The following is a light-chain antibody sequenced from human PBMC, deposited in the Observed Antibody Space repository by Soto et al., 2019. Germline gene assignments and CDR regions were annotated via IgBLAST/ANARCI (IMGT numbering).Light chain of an antibody. CDR2: AAS. CDR1: QGISSY. Sequence: AIQLTQSPSSLSASVGDRVTITCRASQGISSYLGWYQQKPGKAPKLLIFAASSLQTGVPSRFSGSGSGTDFTLTISSLQPEDFATYFCLQHYNNPLTFGGGTKVDIK. CDR3: LQHYNNPLT. V-gene: IGKV1-6*01. J-gene: IGKJ4*01.